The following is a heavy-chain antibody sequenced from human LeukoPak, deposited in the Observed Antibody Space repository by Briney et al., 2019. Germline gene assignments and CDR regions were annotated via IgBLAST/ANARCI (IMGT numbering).Heavy chain of an antibody. CDR1: GGSIRSSYYY. V-gene: IGHV4-30-4*01. D-gene: IGHD3-22*01. Sequence: PSETLSLTCTVSGGSIRSSYYYWSWIRQPPGKGLEWIGYIYYSGSTYYNPSLKSRVTISVDTSKNQFSLKLSSVTAADTAVYYCAREYYYDSSGDREFDYWGQGTLVTISS. CDR3: AREYYYDSSGDREFDY. J-gene: IGHJ4*02. CDR2: IYYSGST.